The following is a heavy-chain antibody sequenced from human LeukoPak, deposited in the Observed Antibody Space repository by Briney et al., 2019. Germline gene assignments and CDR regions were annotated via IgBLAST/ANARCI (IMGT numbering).Heavy chain of an antibody. D-gene: IGHD3-16*02. Sequence: SETLSLTCAVYSGSLSGYYWSWIRQPPGKGLEWIGEINHSGSTNYNPSLKSRVTISVDTSKNQFSLKLSSVAAADTAVYYCARGRRYYDYVWGSYRLNWFDPWGQGTLVTVSS. CDR3: ARGRRYYDYVWGSYRLNWFDP. J-gene: IGHJ5*02. CDR2: INHSGST. V-gene: IGHV4-34*01. CDR1: SGSLSGYY.